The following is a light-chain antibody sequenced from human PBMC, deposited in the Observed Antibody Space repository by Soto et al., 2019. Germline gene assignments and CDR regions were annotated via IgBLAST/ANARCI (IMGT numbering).Light chain of an antibody. V-gene: IGKV3-20*01. CDR3: QQYGRSPWT. J-gene: IGKJ1*01. CDR2: GAS. CDR1: QSVNSNY. Sequence: EIVLTQSPGTLSLSPGERATLSCRASQSVNSNYLAWYQQKPGQAPRLLIYGASGRATGIPDRFSGSGSGTDFTLTSSRLEPEDFAVYYCQQYGRSPWTFGQGTKVEIK.